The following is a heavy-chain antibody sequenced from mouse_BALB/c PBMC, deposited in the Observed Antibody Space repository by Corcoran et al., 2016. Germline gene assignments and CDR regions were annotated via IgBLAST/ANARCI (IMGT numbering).Heavy chain of an antibody. Sequence: EVQLQQSGAELVKPGASVKLSCTASGFNIKDTYMHWVKQRPEQGLEWIGRIDPANGNTKYDPKFQGKATITADTSSNTAYLQLSSLTSEDTAVYYCAYYGSSYAMVYWGQGTSVTVSS. CDR1: GFNIKDTY. CDR2: IDPANGNT. V-gene: IGHV14-3*02. CDR3: AYYGSSYAMVY. J-gene: IGHJ4*01. D-gene: IGHD1-1*01.